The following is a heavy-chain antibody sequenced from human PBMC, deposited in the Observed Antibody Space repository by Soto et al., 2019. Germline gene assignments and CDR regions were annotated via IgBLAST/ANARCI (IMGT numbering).Heavy chain of an antibody. CDR2: ISGSGGST. Sequence: GGSLRLSCAASGFTFSSYAMSWVRQAPGKGLEWVSAISGSGGSTYYADSVKGRFTISRDNSKNTLYLQMNSLRAEDTAVYYCVKDRSEGNWNERAFDIWGQGTMVTVSS. D-gene: IGHD1-20*01. CDR1: GFTFSSYA. CDR3: VKDRSEGNWNERAFDI. V-gene: IGHV3-23*01. J-gene: IGHJ3*02.